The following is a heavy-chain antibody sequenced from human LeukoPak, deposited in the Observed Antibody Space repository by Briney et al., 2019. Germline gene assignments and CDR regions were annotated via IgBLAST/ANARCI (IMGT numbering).Heavy chain of an antibody. J-gene: IGHJ5*02. CDR1: GFTFSTYS. Sequence: GGSLRLSCAASGFTFSTYSMNWVRQAPGKGLEWVSYISSSSSTIYYADSVKGRFTISRDNAKNSLYLQMNSLRAEGTAVYYCARDKYYSTSPEWFDPWGQGTLVTVSS. V-gene: IGHV3-48*04. CDR2: ISSSSSTI. CDR3: ARDKYYSTSPEWFDP. D-gene: IGHD2/OR15-2a*01.